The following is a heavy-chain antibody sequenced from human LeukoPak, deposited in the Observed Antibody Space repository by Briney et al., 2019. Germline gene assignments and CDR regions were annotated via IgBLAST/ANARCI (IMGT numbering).Heavy chain of an antibody. D-gene: IGHD2-21*01. Sequence: ASVKVPCKASGYTFTGYYLHWVRQAPAKGLEWMGRINPNSGGTNYAQKFQGRDTMTRETSISTAYMELSRLRCDDTAVYYGATVPGGGGGDCCFDYWGQGTLVTVSS. V-gene: IGHV1-2*06. CDR3: ATVPGGGGGDCCFDY. CDR2: INPNSGGT. J-gene: IGHJ4*02. CDR1: GYTFTGYY.